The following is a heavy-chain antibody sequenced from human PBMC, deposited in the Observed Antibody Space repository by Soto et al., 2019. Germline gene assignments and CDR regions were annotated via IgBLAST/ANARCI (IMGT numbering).Heavy chain of an antibody. J-gene: IGHJ3*02. CDR2: INHSGST. V-gene: IGHV4-34*01. Sequence: SETLSLTCAVYGGSFSGYYWSWIRQPPGKGLEWIGEINHSGSTNYNPSLKSRVTISVDTSKNQFSLKLSSVTAADTAVYYCARDRTYYDYIWGSALLHDDAFDIWGQGTMVTVSS. CDR1: GGSFSGYY. D-gene: IGHD3-16*01. CDR3: ARDRTYYDYIWGSALLHDDAFDI.